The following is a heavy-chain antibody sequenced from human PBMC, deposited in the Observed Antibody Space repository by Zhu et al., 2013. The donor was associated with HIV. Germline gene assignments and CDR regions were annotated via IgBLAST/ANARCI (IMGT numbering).Heavy chain of an antibody. V-gene: IGHV1-2*02. CDR3: ARADRVVIDY. D-gene: IGHD2-21*01. J-gene: IGHJ4*02. CDR1: GYTFTGYY. Sequence: QVQLVQSGAEVKKPGASVKVSCKASGYTFTGYYMHWVRQAPGQGLEWMGWINPNSGATNYAQKFQSRVTMTRDTSISTAYMELSRLKSDDTAVYYCARADRVVIDYWGQGTLVTVSS. CDR2: INPNSGAT.